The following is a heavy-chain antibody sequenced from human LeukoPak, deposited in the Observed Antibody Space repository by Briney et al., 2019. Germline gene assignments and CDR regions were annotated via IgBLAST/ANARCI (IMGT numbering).Heavy chain of an antibody. Sequence: GESLRPSCAASGFTFSSYGMHWVRQAPGKGLEWVAVIWYDGSNKYYADSVKGRFTISRDNSKNTLYLQMNSLRAEDTAVYYCARDPSTIAVAGLDYWGQGTLVTVSS. CDR1: GFTFSSYG. CDR3: ARDPSTIAVAGLDY. V-gene: IGHV3-33*01. J-gene: IGHJ4*02. CDR2: IWYDGSNK. D-gene: IGHD6-19*01.